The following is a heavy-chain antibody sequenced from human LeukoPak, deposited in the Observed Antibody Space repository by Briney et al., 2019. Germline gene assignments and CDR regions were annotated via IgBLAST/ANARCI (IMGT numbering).Heavy chain of an antibody. CDR3: ARGGLYSDY. CDR2: INHSGST. J-gene: IGHJ4*02. D-gene: IGHD2-21*01. Sequence: SETLSLTCAVYGGSFSGYYWSWIRQPPGKGLEWIGEINHSGSTNYNPSLKSRVTISVDTSKNQFSLKLSSVTAEDTAVYYCARGGLYSDYWGQGTLVTVSS. V-gene: IGHV4-34*01. CDR1: GGSFSGYY.